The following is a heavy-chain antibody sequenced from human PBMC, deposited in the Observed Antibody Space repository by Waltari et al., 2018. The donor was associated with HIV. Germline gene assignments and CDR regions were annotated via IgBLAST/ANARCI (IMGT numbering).Heavy chain of an antibody. D-gene: IGHD6-13*01. Sequence: EVQLVESGGGLVQPGGSLRLSCAAYGFTFSNYWMHWVRQPPGKGLGGVTGNNSDGGSTNYGGSVKGRFTVSRDNAKNTLYLQMNSLRAEDTAVYYCARDLYSRNGDDYWGQGTLVTVSS. CDR3: ARDLYSRNGDDY. CDR2: NNSDGGST. V-gene: IGHV3-74*01. CDR1: GFTFSNYW. J-gene: IGHJ4*02.